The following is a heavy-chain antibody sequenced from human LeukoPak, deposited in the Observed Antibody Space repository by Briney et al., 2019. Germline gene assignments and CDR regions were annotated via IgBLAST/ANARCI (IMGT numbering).Heavy chain of an antibody. V-gene: IGHV4-30-2*01. J-gene: IGHJ3*02. D-gene: IGHD3-10*01. CDR1: GGSISSYS. Sequence: TSETLSLTCTVSGGSISSYSWSWIRQPPGKGLEWIGYIYHSGSTYYNPSLKSRVTISVDRSKNQFSLKLSSVTAADTAVYYCARDRGFRDAFDIWGQGTMVTVSS. CDR2: IYHSGST. CDR3: ARDRGFRDAFDI.